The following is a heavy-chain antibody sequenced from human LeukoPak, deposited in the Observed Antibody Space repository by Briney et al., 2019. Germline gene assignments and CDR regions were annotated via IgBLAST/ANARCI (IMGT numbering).Heavy chain of an antibody. Sequence: GGSLRLSCAASGFTFSSYSMNWVRQAPGKGLEWVSAISGSGGSTYYADSVKGRFTISRDNSKNTLYLQMNSLRAEDTAVYYCAKDRLAAAAGYFDYWGQGTLVTVSS. CDR2: ISGSGGST. J-gene: IGHJ4*02. CDR3: AKDRLAAAAGYFDY. CDR1: GFTFSSYS. V-gene: IGHV3-23*01. D-gene: IGHD6-13*01.